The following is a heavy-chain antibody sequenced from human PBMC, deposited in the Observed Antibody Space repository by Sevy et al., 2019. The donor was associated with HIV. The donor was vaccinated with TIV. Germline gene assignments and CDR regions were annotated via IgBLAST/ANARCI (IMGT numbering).Heavy chain of an antibody. V-gene: IGHV1-24*01. CDR3: ATTKDYYDSSGYPFDY. D-gene: IGHD3-22*01. CDR2: FDPEDGRT. J-gene: IGHJ4*02. Sequence: ASVKVSCKLSGYTLTDFSMHWVRRAPGKGLEWVATFDPEDGRTIYAQKFQGRVTMTEDTSTDTAYMELNSLRSDDTAVYYCATTKDYYDSSGYPFDYWGQGTQVTVSS. CDR1: GYTLTDFS.